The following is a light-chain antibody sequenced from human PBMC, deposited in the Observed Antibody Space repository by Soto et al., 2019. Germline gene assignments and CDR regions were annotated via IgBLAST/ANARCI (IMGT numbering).Light chain of an antibody. CDR3: CSKTSSITYV. CDR1: SSDIGGYNY. J-gene: IGLJ1*01. V-gene: IGLV2-14*01. Sequence: QSVLTQPASVSGSPGQSITISCTGTSSDIGGYNYVSWYQQHPGEAPKLVIYEVSNRPSGVSNRFSGSKSGNTASLTISGLQADDEADYYCCSKTSSITYVLGSGTKLTVL. CDR2: EVS.